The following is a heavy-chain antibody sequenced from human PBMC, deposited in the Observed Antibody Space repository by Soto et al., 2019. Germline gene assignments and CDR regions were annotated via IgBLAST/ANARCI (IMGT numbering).Heavy chain of an antibody. V-gene: IGHV3-30-3*01. D-gene: IGHD2-15*01. Sequence: QVQLVESGGGVVQPGRSLRLSCAASGFTFSSYAMHWVRQAPGKGLEWVAVISYDGSNKYYADSVKGRFTISRDNSKNTLYLQMNSLRAEDTAVYYCASDGCSGGSCYIDYWGQGTLVTVSS. J-gene: IGHJ4*02. CDR3: ASDGCSGGSCYIDY. CDR1: GFTFSSYA. CDR2: ISYDGSNK.